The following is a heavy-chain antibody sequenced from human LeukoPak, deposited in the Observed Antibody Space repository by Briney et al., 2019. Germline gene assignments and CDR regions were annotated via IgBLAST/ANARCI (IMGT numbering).Heavy chain of an antibody. CDR3: AKDGYSSGLDY. V-gene: IGHV3-7*03. D-gene: IGHD6-19*01. CDR1: GFTFSSYW. Sequence: GGSLRLSCAASGFTFSSYWMNWARQAPGKGLEWVASINHNGSVNYYVDSVKGRFTISRDNAKNSLYLQMSNLRAEDTAVYYCAKDGYSSGLDYWGQGALVTVSS. CDR2: INHNGSVN. J-gene: IGHJ4*02.